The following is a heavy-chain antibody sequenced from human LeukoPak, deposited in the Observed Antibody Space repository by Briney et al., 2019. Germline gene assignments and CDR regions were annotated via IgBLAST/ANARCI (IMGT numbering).Heavy chain of an antibody. J-gene: IGHJ5*02. CDR2: ISSSNDYI. CDR1: GFTFSTFT. Sequence: PGGSLRLSCAASGFTFSTFTMNCVRQAPGKGLEWVSSISSSNDYIYYADSVKGRFTISRDNAKNSLYLQMNSLRAEDTAVYYCVRIPNSAGFPNWFDPWGQGTLVTVSS. D-gene: IGHD6-19*01. V-gene: IGHV3-21*01. CDR3: VRIPNSAGFPNWFDP.